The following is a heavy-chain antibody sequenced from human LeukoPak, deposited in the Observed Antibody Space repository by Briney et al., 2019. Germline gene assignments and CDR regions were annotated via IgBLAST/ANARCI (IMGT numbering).Heavy chain of an antibody. D-gene: IGHD6-19*01. CDR3: ARGPHSSGWYLDY. J-gene: IGHJ4*02. CDR1: GYTFTGYC. V-gene: IGHV1-2*02. Sequence: ASVKVSCKASGYTFTGYCMHWVRQAPGQGLEWMGWINPNSGGTNYAQKFQGRVTMTRDTSISTAYMELSRLRSDDTAVYYCARGPHSSGWYLDYWSQGTLVTVSS. CDR2: INPNSGGT.